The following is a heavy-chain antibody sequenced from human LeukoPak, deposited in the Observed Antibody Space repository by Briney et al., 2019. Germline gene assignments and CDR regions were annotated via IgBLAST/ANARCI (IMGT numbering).Heavy chain of an antibody. CDR3: AREIVVVPANWFDP. J-gene: IGHJ5*02. CDR2: INPKSGGT. V-gene: IGHV1-2*02. CDR1: GYTFTGYY. Sequence: ASVKVSCKASGYTFTGYYMHWVRQAPGQGLEWMGWINPKSGGTNYAQKFQGRVTMTRHTSISTAYMELSRLRSDDTAVYYCAREIVVVPANWFDPWGQGTLVTVSS. D-gene: IGHD2-2*01.